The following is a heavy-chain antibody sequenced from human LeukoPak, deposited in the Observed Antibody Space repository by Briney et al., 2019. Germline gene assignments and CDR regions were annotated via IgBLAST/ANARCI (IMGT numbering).Heavy chain of an antibody. Sequence: GGSLRLSCAGSGFTFSRHNMNWVRQAPGKGLEWISSISGDSTYIHYADSVKGRFTISRDNAKNSLYLQMNSLRAEDTAVYYCARVDDSGSPDYWGQGTLVTVSS. J-gene: IGHJ4*02. CDR1: GFTFSRHN. CDR3: ARVDDSGSPDY. V-gene: IGHV3-21*01. CDR2: ISGDSTYI. D-gene: IGHD3-10*01.